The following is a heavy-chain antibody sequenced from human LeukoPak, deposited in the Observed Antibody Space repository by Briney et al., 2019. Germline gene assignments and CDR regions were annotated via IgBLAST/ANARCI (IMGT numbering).Heavy chain of an antibody. CDR3: ARDVDSSSWYTLAIDY. Sequence: GGSLRLSCAASGFTFSSYSMNWVRQAPGKGLEWVSYISSSSSTIYYADSVKGRFTISIDNAKNSLYLQMNSLRAEDTAVYYCARDVDSSSWYTLAIDYWGQGTLVTVSS. J-gene: IGHJ4*02. V-gene: IGHV3-48*01. CDR2: ISSSSSTI. D-gene: IGHD6-13*01. CDR1: GFTFSSYS.